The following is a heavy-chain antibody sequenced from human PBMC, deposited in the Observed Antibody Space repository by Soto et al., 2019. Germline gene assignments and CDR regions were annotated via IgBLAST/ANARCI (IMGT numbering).Heavy chain of an antibody. CDR1: GGSFSGYY. CDR2: INHSGST. V-gene: IGHV4-34*01. CDR3: ARGPRGTLDY. D-gene: IGHD1-26*01. Sequence: PSETLSLTCAVYGGSFSGYYWSWIRQPPGKGLEWIGEINHSGSTNYNPSLKSRVTISVDTSKNQFSLKLSSVTAADTAVYYCARGPRGTLDYWGQGTLVTVSS. J-gene: IGHJ4*02.